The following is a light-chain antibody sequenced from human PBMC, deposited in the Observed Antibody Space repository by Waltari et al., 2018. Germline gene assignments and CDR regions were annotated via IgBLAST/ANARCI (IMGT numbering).Light chain of an antibody. CDR3: CSYAGGSTPWV. V-gene: IGLV2-23*02. Sequence: QSALTQPASVSGSPGQSITISCTGTSSDVGSYNLVSWYQQYPGKAPKLIIYEVNKRPSGVSHGFSGAKSGNTASLTISGLQAEDEADYYCCSYAGGSTPWVFGGGTKLTVL. CDR2: EVN. J-gene: IGLJ3*02. CDR1: SSDVGSYNL.